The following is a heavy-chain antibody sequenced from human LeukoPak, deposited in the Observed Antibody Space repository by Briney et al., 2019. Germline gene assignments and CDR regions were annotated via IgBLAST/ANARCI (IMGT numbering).Heavy chain of an antibody. V-gene: IGHV3-33*01. J-gene: IGHJ4*02. Sequence: GGSLRLSCAASGFTFSSYAMHWVRQAPGKGLEWVAVIWYDGSNKYYADSVKGRFTISRDNSKNTLYLQMNGLRAEDTAVYYCARDRVVVAATEGYYFDYWGQGTLVTVSS. CDR2: IWYDGSNK. CDR1: GFTFSSYA. CDR3: ARDRVVVAATEGYYFDY. D-gene: IGHD2-15*01.